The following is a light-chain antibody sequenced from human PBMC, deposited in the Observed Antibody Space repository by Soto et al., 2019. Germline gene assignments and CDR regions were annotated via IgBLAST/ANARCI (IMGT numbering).Light chain of an antibody. J-gene: IGLJ1*01. CDR3: SSYAGRSTFV. V-gene: IGLV2-14*01. CDR1: SSDVGGYNY. CDR2: EVS. Sequence: QSVLTQPASVSGSPGQSITISCTGTSSDVGGYNYVSWYQQHPGKAPKLMIYEVSNRPSGVSNRFSGSKSGNTASLTISGLQAEDEADYYCSSYAGRSTFVVGTGTKVT.